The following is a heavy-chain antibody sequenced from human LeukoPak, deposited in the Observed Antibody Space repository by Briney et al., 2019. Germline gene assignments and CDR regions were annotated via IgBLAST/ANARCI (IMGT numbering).Heavy chain of an antibody. CDR1: GYTFTSYG. CDR3: ARGILPSHCSSTSRVGDFQH. J-gene: IGHJ1*01. D-gene: IGHD2-2*01. V-gene: IGHV1-18*01. CDR2: ISAYNGNT. Sequence: ASVKVSCKASGYTFTSYGISWVRPAPGQGLEWMGCISAYNGNTNYAQKLQGRVTMTTDTSTSTAYMELRSLRSDDTAVYYCARGILPSHCSSTSRVGDFQHWGQGTLVTVSS.